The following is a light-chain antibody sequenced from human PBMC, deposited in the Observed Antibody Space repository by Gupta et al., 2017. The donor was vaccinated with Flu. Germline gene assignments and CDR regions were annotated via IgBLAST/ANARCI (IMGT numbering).Light chain of an antibody. CDR3: QQRNVWPLT. CDR1: ENIGTY. CDR2: HAS. J-gene: IGKJ4*01. Sequence: EIVLTQSPVTLSLSPGETATLSCRASENIGTYLSWFQQKPGQAPRLLIYHASNSATGIPARFSGSGSGTDFTLTISSLEAEDSASYYCQQRNVWPLTFGRGTKVETK. V-gene: IGKV3-11*01.